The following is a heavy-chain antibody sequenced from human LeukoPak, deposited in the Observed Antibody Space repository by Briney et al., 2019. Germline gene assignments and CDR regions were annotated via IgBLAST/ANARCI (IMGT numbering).Heavy chain of an antibody. CDR2: INGGAYST. CDR1: GFTFSSYA. D-gene: IGHD3-22*01. Sequence: GGSLRLSCAASGFTFSSYAMAWVRQAPGKGLEWISAINGGAYSTSYADSVKGRFTISRDNSKNTLYLQVNSLRAEDTAVYYCARNSSGFKLGDAFDIWGQGTMVTVSS. J-gene: IGHJ3*02. V-gene: IGHV3-23*01. CDR3: ARNSSGFKLGDAFDI.